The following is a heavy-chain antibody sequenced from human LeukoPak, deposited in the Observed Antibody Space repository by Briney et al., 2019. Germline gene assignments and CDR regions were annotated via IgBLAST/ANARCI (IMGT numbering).Heavy chain of an antibody. J-gene: IGHJ6*04. CDR2: IVPISDTT. Sequence: SVKVSCKASGDTFTTYAFNWVRQAPGQGLEWTGGIVPISDTTNYAQTLQGRVTITADKSTNTVYMELSSLTSEDTGVYYCARGASVRVVPMSYYYAMDVWGEGTTVIVSS. D-gene: IGHD2-2*01. CDR1: GDTFTTYA. CDR3: ARGASVRVVPMSYYYAMDV. V-gene: IGHV1-69*06.